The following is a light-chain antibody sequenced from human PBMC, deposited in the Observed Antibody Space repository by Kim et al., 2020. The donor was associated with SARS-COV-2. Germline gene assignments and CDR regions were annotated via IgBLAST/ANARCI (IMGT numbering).Light chain of an antibody. J-gene: IGKJ4*01. CDR2: GAS. Sequence: EIVMTQSPATLSVSPGERATLSCRASQSVSRNLAWYQQKPGQAPRLLIYGASTRATGIPARFSGSGSGTEFTLTISSLQSEDFAVYYCQQYNNWPPATFGGGTKVDIK. CDR3: QQYNNWPPAT. CDR1: QSVSRN. V-gene: IGKV3-15*01.